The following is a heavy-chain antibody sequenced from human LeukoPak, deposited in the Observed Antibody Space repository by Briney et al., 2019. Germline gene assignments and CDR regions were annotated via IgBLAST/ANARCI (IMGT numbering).Heavy chain of an antibody. J-gene: IGHJ5*02. CDR3: ARDLGDDLTTVTSGNWFDP. D-gene: IGHD4-17*01. Sequence: ASVKVSCKASGYTFSSYGITWVRQAPGQGLEWMGWISAYNGNTNYVQKLQGRVTMTTDTSTSTAYMELRSLRSDDTAAYFCARDLGDDLTTVTSGNWFDPWGQGTLVTVSS. V-gene: IGHV1-18*01. CDR1: GYTFSSYG. CDR2: ISAYNGNT.